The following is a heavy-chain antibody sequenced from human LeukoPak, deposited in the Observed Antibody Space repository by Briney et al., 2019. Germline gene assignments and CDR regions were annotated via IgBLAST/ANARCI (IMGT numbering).Heavy chain of an antibody. D-gene: IGHD2-2*01. CDR2: IIPIFGTA. CDR1: GGTFSSYA. J-gene: IGHJ4*02. V-gene: IGHV1-69*01. Sequence: GASVKVSCKASGGTFSSYAISWVRQAPGQGLEWMGGIIPIFGTANYAQKFQGRVTITADESTSTAYMELSSLRAEDTAVYYCAKEDVVVPAAPKPLDYWGQGTLVTASS. CDR3: AKEDVVVPAAPKPLDY.